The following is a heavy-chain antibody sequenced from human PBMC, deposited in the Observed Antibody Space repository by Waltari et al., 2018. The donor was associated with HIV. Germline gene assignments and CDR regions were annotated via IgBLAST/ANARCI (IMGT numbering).Heavy chain of an antibody. CDR1: GFLFTPHN. Sequence: QANLVASGGAVVQPGGSLRPSWVASGFLFTPHNMHWVRQAPGKGLEWLAVVGFEENNKNYAEALKGRLAISRNNAKKTLFLQMNSLRVDDTAVYFCARGTGPLSPLDLWGQGTSVIVSS. CDR3: ARGTGPLSPLDL. J-gene: IGHJ3*01. V-gene: IGHV3-33*01. CDR2: VGFEENNK.